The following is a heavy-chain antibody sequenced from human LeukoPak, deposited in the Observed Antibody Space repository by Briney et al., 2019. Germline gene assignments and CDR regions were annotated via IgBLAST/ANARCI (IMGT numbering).Heavy chain of an antibody. CDR1: GGSIRNSSFF. CDR3: ATEDVVIPTAAQRPIDF. J-gene: IGHJ4*02. CDR2: IYYSGST. Sequence: SETLSLTRTVPGGSIRNSSFFWGWVRQPPGKGLEWIASIYYSGSTYYNPALKSRVTISLDTSTTQFSLRLKSVSAAETAVYYRATEDVVIPTAAQRPIDFWGQGKLVTVSS. D-gene: IGHD2-2*01. V-gene: IGHV4-39*02.